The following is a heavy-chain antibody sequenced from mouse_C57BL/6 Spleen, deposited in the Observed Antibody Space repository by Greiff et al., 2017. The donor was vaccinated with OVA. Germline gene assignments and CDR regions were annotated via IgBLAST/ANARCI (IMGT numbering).Heavy chain of an antibody. D-gene: IGHD1-1*01. CDR2: ISGGGGNT. CDR3: ARHPVVAYYFDY. J-gene: IGHJ2*01. V-gene: IGHV5-9*01. CDR1: GFTFSSYT. Sequence: DVKLVESGGGLVKPGGSLKLSCAASGFTFSSYTMSWVRQTPEKRLEWVATISGGGGNTYYPDSVKGRFTISRANAKNTLYLQMSSLRSEDTALYYCARHPVVAYYFDYWGQGTTLTVSS.